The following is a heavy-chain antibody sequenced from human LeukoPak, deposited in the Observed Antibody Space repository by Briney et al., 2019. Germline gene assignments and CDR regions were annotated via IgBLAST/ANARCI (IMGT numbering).Heavy chain of an antibody. J-gene: IGHJ6*03. CDR1: GFTFSSYE. CDR2: ISGSGSAI. CDR3: ARDGYHYYGSGTYFGYYYMDV. V-gene: IGHV3-48*03. D-gene: IGHD3-10*01. Sequence: GGSLRLSCAASGFTFSSYEMNWVRQAPGKGLEWVSYISGSGSAIYYADSVKGRFTISRDNAKNSLYLQMNSLRAEDTAIYYCARDGYHYYGSGTYFGYYYMDVWGKGTTVTISS.